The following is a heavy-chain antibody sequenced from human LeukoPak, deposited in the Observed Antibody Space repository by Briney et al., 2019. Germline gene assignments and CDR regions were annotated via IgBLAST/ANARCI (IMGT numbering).Heavy chain of an antibody. D-gene: IGHD3-16*01. J-gene: IGHJ4*02. Sequence: SETLSLTCTVSGGSISSSNYYCGWIRQPPGKGLEWIVSISYSGNTYYNPSLKSRLTISVDTSKNQFSLKLSSVTAADTAVYYCARGRGGRPFDYWGQGTLVTVSS. CDR3: ARGRGGRPFDY. V-gene: IGHV4-39*01. CDR1: GGSISSSNYY. CDR2: ISYSGNT.